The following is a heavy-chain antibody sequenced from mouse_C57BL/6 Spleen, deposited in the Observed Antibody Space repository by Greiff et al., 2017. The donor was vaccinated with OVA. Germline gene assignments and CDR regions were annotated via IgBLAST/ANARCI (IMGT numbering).Heavy chain of an antibody. D-gene: IGHD4-1*01. V-gene: IGHV1-61*01. CDR3: ARSGDYDAMDY. J-gene: IGHJ4*01. CDR2: IYPSDSET. CDR1: GYTFTSYW. Sequence: QVQLQQPGAELVRPGSSVKLSCKASGYTFTSYWMDWVKQRPGQGLEWIGNIYPSDSETHYNQKFKDKATLTVDKSSSTAYMQLSSLTSEDSAVYCCARSGDYDAMDYWGQGTSVTVSS.